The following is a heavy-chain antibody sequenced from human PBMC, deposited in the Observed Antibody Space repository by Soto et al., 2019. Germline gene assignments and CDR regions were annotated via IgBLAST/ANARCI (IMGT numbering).Heavy chain of an antibody. CDR2: IYYSGST. D-gene: IGHD1-26*01. Sequence: SETLSLTCSVSGGSISSGDYYWNWIRQPPGKGLEWIGHIYYSGSTYYNSSLKSRVTISLDTSKNQFSLKLSSVTAADTAVYYCATIVGGGTNSFDYWGQGTLVTVSS. V-gene: IGHV4-30-4*02. J-gene: IGHJ4*02. CDR3: ATIVGGGTNSFDY. CDR1: GGSISSGDYY.